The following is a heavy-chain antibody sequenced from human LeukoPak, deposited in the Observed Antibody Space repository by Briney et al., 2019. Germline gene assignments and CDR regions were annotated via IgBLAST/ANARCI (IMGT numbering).Heavy chain of an antibody. V-gene: IGHV3-30*02. CDR2: IRNDGTNV. Sequence: GSLRLSCAAFGFTFSSYGMHWVRQAPGKGLEWVAFIRNDGTNVYYADSVKGRFTISRDNSKNTLYLQMNSLRAEDTAVYYCARDGLGGFDYWGQGTLVTVSS. J-gene: IGHJ4*02. CDR1: GFTFSSYG. CDR3: ARDGLGGFDY. D-gene: IGHD3-22*01.